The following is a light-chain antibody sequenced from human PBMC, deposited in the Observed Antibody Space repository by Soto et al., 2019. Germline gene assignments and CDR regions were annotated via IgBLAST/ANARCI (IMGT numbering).Light chain of an antibody. CDR1: SSDVGGYNY. Sequence: QSALTQPASVSGSPGRSITISCTGTSSDVGGYNYVSWYQHHPGKAPKLMIYDVSNRPSGVSNRFSGSKSGNTASLTISGLQAEDEADYYCSSYASSITLVFGGGTKLTVL. CDR2: DVS. CDR3: SSYASSITLV. V-gene: IGLV2-14*03. J-gene: IGLJ2*01.